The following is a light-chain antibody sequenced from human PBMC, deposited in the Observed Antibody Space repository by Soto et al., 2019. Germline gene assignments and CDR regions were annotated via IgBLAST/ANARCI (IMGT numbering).Light chain of an antibody. CDR2: YAS. J-gene: IGKJ3*01. V-gene: IGKV3-15*01. CDR3: QHYSNWPPT. Sequence: EMVMTQSPATLSVSPGERVTLSCRASESVHRTSAWYQQKPGQGPSLLIYYASTRATGVPDRFTGSGSGTEFTLTISSLQSEDFGVYHCQHYSNWPPTFGPGTKVEIK. CDR1: ESVHRT.